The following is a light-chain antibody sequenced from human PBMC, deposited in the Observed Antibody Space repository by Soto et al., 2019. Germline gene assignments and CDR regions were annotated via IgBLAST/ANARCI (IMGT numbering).Light chain of an antibody. CDR3: AAWDVSLNVVV. CDR2: SSS. J-gene: IGLJ2*01. V-gene: IGLV1-44*01. Sequence: QSVVTQPPSASGTPGPRVTISGSGSASNIGSNHVNWYQQLPGTAPKLLIYSSSHRPSGVPDRISGSKSGTSASLAISGLQSGDEADYYCAAWDVSLNVVVFGGGTKVTVL. CDR1: ASNIGSNH.